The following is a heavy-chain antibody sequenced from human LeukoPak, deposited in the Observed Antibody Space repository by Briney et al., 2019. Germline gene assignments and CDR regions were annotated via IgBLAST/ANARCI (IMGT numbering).Heavy chain of an antibody. D-gene: IGHD6-6*01. CDR2: IYPSGTT. Sequence: SETLSLTCTVSGYSITSGYYWGWLRQSPGKGLEWIGSIYPSGTTYYNPSLQGRVTISVDTSDNQFFLKLNSLTAADTAVYYCARGPGSSLSPHYFDYWGQGTLVTVSS. V-gene: IGHV4-38-2*02. J-gene: IGHJ4*02. CDR3: ARGPGSSLSPHYFDY. CDR1: GYSITSGYY.